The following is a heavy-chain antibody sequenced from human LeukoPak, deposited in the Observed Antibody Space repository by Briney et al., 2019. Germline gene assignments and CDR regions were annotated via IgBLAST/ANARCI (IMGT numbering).Heavy chain of an antibody. CDR3: AGGLAVAAPFDY. J-gene: IGHJ4*02. V-gene: IGHV1-46*01. D-gene: IGHD6-19*01. CDR1: GNSLIELS. Sequence: ASVKVSCKVSGNSLIELSMHWVRQVPGKGLEWMGIINPSGGSTSYAQKFQGRVTMTRDTSTSTVYMELSSLRSEDTAVYYCAGGLAVAAPFDYWGQGTLVTVSS. CDR2: INPSGGST.